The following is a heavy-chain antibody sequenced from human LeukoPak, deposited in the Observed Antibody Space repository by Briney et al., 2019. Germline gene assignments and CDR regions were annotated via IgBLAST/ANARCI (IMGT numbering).Heavy chain of an antibody. V-gene: IGHV5-51*01. Sequence: GESLKISCKGSGYSFAHYWIGWVRQMPGKGLEWMGIIYPGDSDSRYSPSFQGQVTMSADKSISTAYLQWSSLKASDTAMYYCARQTTVSDRAFDIWGQGTMVTVSS. CDR2: IYPGDSDS. CDR1: GYSFAHYW. CDR3: ARQTTVSDRAFDI. J-gene: IGHJ3*02. D-gene: IGHD4-17*01.